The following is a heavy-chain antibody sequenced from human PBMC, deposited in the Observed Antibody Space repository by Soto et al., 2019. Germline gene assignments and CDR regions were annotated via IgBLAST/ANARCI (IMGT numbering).Heavy chain of an antibody. CDR2: IYYSGST. CDR3: ARSGIAAAGFYFDY. J-gene: IGHJ4*02. D-gene: IGHD6-13*01. Sequence: QLLESGPGLVKPSETLSLTCTVSGGSISSSSYYWGWIRQPPGKGLEWIGSIYYSGSTYYNPSLKSRVTISVDTSKNQFSLKLSSVTAADTAVYYCARSGIAAAGFYFDYWGQGTLVTVSS. CDR1: GGSISSSSYY. V-gene: IGHV4-39*01.